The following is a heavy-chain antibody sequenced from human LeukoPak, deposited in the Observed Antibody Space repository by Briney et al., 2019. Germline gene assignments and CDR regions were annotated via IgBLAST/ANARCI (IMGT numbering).Heavy chain of an antibody. CDR2: INHSGST. Sequence: SETLSLTWAVYGGSFSGYYWSWIRQPPEKGLEWIGEINHSGSTNYNPSLKSRVTISVDTSKNQFSLKLSSVTAADTAVYYCARVALEYSSSSGDYWGQGTLVTVSS. CDR3: ARVALEYSSSSGDY. J-gene: IGHJ4*02. D-gene: IGHD6-6*01. V-gene: IGHV4-34*01. CDR1: GGSFSGYY.